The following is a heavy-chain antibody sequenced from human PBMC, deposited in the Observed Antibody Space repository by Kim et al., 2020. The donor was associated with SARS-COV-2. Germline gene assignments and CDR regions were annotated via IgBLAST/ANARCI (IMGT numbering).Heavy chain of an antibody. Sequence: GGSLRLSCAASGFTFRSYWMHWVRQAPGKGLVWISLINTDGSTTTYADSVKGRFTISRDNAQNTLYLQMNSLRAEDTAVYYCASRLATSFDYWGQGTLVTVSS. CDR1: GFTFRSYW. J-gene: IGHJ4*02. D-gene: IGHD1-26*01. CDR2: INTDGSTT. V-gene: IGHV3-74*01. CDR3: ASRLATSFDY.